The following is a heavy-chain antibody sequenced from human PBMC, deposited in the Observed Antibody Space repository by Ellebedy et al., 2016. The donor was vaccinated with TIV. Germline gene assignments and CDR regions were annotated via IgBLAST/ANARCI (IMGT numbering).Heavy chain of an antibody. CDR1: GYTFALYT. CDR3: AKDRGGTCDFDY. J-gene: IGHJ4*02. V-gene: IGHV1-3*04. CDR2: IHTDTGNT. Sequence: AASVKVSCKASGYTFALYTMHWVRQAPGQRLEWLGWIHTDTGNTEYSQHFQGRVTFTTDTAASTVYMSLISLGSEDTAVYYCAKDRGGTCDFDYWGQGTLVTVSS. D-gene: IGHD3-16*01.